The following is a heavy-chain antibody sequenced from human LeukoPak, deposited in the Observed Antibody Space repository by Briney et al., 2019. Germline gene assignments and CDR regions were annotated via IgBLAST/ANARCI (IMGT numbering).Heavy chain of an antibody. CDR2: ISAYNGNT. Sequence: ASVKVSCKASGHTFTSYGISWVRQAPGQGLEWMGWISAYNGNTNYAQKLQGRVTMTTDTSTSTAYMELRSLRSDDTAVYYCARTYYDFWSGYYPNWFDPWGQGTLVTVSS. D-gene: IGHD3-3*01. V-gene: IGHV1-18*01. CDR3: ARTYYDFWSGYYPNWFDP. CDR1: GHTFTSYG. J-gene: IGHJ5*02.